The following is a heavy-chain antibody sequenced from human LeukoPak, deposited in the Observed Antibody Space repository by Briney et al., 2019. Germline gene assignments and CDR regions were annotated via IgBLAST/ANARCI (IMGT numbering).Heavy chain of an antibody. J-gene: IGHJ4*02. CDR1: GFTFRSYA. D-gene: IGHD3-10*01. CDR3: AKVSAYYYGSGSYYY. V-gene: IGHV3-23*01. Sequence: GGSLTLSCAASGFTFRSYAVSGLRGATGGGGVWVPAIGGSGGRKYYADSVKGRFTISRDNSKNTLYLQMNSLRAEDTAVYYCAKVSAYYYGSGSYYYWGQGTLVTVSP. CDR2: IGGSGGRK.